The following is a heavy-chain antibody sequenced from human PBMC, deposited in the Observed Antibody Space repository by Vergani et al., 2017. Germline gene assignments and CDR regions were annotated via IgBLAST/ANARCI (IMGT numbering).Heavy chain of an antibody. CDR2: IRPYTGHT. V-gene: IGHV1-18*01. D-gene: IGHD1-1*01. Sequence: QVQLVQSGAELKKPGASVRVSCKGSSHTFQTYGISWVRQAPGKGLEWMAWIRPYTGHTKYAQKFQDRVTMTADTSTNTAYMELRSLRSDDTAVYFCARVAPSNSEVTPTAFDVWGQGIMVTVSS. CDR3: ARVAPSNSEVTPTAFDV. CDR1: SHTFQTYG. J-gene: IGHJ3*01.